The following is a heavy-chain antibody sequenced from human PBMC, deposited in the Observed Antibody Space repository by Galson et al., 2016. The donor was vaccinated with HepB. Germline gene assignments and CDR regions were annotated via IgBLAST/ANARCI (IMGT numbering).Heavy chain of an antibody. V-gene: IGHV3-11*06. Sequence: SLRLSCAASGFTFSDYYMSWIRQAPGKRLEWISYISSSSSYTNYAASVKGRFTISRDNAKNSLYLQMNSLRAEDTAVYYCARDSAGRYFDSSGYYSHWGQGTRVTVAS. J-gene: IGHJ4*02. CDR3: ARDSAGRYFDSSGYYSH. D-gene: IGHD3-22*01. CDR2: ISSSSSYT. CDR1: GFTFSDYY.